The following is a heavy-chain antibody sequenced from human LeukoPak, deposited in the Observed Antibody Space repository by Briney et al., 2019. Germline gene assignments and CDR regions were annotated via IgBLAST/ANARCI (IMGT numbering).Heavy chain of an antibody. CDR2: IYYSVST. J-gene: IGHJ3*02. CDR1: GGSISRGGYY. V-gene: IGHV4-31*03. CDR3: ARGSDDAFDI. Sequence: SETLSLTCTVSGGSISRGGYYGSWIRQHPGKGLEWMGYIYYSVSTYYNPSLKSRVTISVDTSKNQFSLKLSSVTAADTAVYYCARGSDDAFDIWGQGTMVTVSS.